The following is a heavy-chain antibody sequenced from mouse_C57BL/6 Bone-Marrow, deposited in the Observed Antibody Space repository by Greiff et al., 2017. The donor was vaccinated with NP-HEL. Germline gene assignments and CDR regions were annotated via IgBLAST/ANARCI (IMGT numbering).Heavy chain of an antibody. CDR2: ISNGGGST. V-gene: IGHV5-12*01. J-gene: IGHJ3*01. CDR3: ARQKGGSAGFAY. Sequence: EVKLMESGGGLVQPGGSLKLSCAASGFTFSDYYMYWVRQTPEKRLEWVAYISNGGGSTYYPDTVKGRFTISRDNAKNTLYLQMSRLKSEDTAMYYCARQKGGSAGFAYWGQGTLVTVSA. CDR1: GFTFSDYY.